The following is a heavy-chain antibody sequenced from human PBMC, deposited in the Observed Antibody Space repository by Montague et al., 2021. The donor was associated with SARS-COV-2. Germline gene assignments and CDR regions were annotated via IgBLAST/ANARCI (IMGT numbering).Heavy chain of an antibody. V-gene: IGHV2-70*11. CDR1: GFSRSTSGMC. CDR2: IDWDDDK. J-gene: IGHJ3*02. Sequence: PALVKPTQTLTLTCTFSGFSRSTSGMCVSWIRQPPGKALEWLARIDWDDDKYHSTSLRTRLTISKDTSKNQVVLTMTNMDPVDTATYYCARTYVPGAFDIWGQGTMVTVSS. D-gene: IGHD1-14*01. CDR3: ARTYVPGAFDI.